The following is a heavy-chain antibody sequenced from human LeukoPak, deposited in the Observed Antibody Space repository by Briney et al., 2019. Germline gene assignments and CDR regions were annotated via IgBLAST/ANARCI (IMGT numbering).Heavy chain of an antibody. D-gene: IGHD2-15*01. Sequence: GGSLRLSCAASGFTFSSYWMHWVRQAPGKGLVWVSHINSDGSNANYADSVKGRFTIFRDNAKSTLYLQMDSLRAEDTAVYYCARFRVAAVTTGFDYWGQGTLVTVSS. CDR2: INSDGSNA. CDR3: ARFRVAAVTTGFDY. J-gene: IGHJ4*02. V-gene: IGHV3-74*01. CDR1: GFTFSSYW.